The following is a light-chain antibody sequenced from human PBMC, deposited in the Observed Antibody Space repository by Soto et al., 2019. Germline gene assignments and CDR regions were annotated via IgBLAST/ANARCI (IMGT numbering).Light chain of an antibody. CDR2: SNN. CDR3: AAWDDSLNGWV. V-gene: IGLV1-44*01. J-gene: IGLJ3*02. Sequence: QSVLTQPPSASGTPGQRVSLSCSGSSSSIGSNTVSWYQQLPGTAPKLLIYSNNQRPSGVPDRFSGSKSGTSASLAISGLQSEDEADYYCAAWDDSLNGWVFGGGTKLTVL. CDR1: SSSIGSNT.